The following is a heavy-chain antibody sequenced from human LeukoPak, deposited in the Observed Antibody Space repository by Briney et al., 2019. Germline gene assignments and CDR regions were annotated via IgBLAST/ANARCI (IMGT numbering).Heavy chain of an antibody. D-gene: IGHD3-10*01. V-gene: IGHV3-43D*03. CDR3: AKDQDLRYYGSGSYLGY. Sequence: GGSLRLSCAASGFTFDDYAMHWVRQAPGKGLEWVSLISWDGGSTYYADSVKGRFTISRDNSKNSLYLQMNSLKPEDTAVYYCAKDQDLRYYGSGSYLGYWGQGTLVTVSS. CDR2: ISWDGGST. J-gene: IGHJ4*02. CDR1: GFTFDDYA.